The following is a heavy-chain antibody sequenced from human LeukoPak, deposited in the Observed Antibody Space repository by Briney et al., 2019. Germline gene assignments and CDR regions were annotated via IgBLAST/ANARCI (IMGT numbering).Heavy chain of an antibody. D-gene: IGHD3-10*01. CDR3: VRDRELNY. CDR1: GGSISSSSYY. V-gene: IGHV4-39*07. Sequence: PSETLSLTCTVSGGSISSSSYYWGWIRQPPGKGLEWIGSIYYSGSTYYNPSLKSRVTISVDTSRNEFSLRLTSVTAADAAVYYCVRDRELNYWGQGTLVTVSS. CDR2: IYYSGST. J-gene: IGHJ4*02.